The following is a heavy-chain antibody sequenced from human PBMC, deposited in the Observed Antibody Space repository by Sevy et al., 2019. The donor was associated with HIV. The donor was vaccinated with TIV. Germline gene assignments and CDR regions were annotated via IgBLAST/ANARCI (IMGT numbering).Heavy chain of an antibody. D-gene: IGHD3-22*01. V-gene: IGHV1-24*01. CDR3: ATTKDYYESSGSPFDY. J-gene: IGHJ4*02. CDR1: GYTLTQLS. Sequence: ASVKVSCKVSGYTLTQLSMHWVRQAPGKGLEWMGSFDPEDDETLYAQNFQDRVTMTEDTSTGTAYMELRTLRSEDTALNYCATTKDYYESSGSPFDYWGQGTLVTVSS. CDR2: FDPEDDET.